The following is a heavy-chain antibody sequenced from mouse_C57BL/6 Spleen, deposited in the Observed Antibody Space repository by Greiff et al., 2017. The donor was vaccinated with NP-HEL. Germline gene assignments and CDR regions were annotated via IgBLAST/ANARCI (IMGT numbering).Heavy chain of an antibody. CDR1: GFTFSSYA. D-gene: IGHD3-3*01. Sequence: EVMLVESGGGLVKPGGSLKLSCAASGFTFSSYAMSWVRQTPEKRLEWVATISDGGSYTYYPDNVKGRFTISRDNAKNNLYLQMSHLKSEDTAMYYCARARAAVARPYAMDYWGQGTSVTVSS. CDR2: ISDGGSYT. J-gene: IGHJ4*01. V-gene: IGHV5-4*03. CDR3: ARARAAVARPYAMDY.